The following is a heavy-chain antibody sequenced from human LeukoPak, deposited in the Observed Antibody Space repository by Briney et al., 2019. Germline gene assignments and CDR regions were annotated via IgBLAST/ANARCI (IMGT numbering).Heavy chain of an antibody. D-gene: IGHD2-8*01. J-gene: IGHJ4*02. V-gene: IGHV3-21*01. Sequence: VKPGGSLILSCAASGFTFSSYSMNWVRQAPGMGLEWVSSISSSSTYIYYADSVKGRFTISRDNTKNSLYLQMNSLRAEDTAVYYCARFQGVHYWGQGTLVAVSS. CDR1: GFTFSSYS. CDR2: ISSSSTYI. CDR3: ARFQGVHY.